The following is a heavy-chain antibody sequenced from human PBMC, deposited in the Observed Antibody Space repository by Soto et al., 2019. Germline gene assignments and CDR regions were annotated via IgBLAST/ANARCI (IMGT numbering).Heavy chain of an antibody. J-gene: IGHJ6*02. Sequence: GASVKGSCKAAGYTNTGYGISWGRQDHGQGLEWMGWISAYNGNTNYAQKLQGRVTMTTDTSTSTAYMELRSLRSDDTAVYYCAREVPYSSRWYSQYYGMDVWGQGTTVTVSS. D-gene: IGHD6-13*01. CDR3: AREVPYSSRWYSQYYGMDV. CDR1: GYTNTGYG. V-gene: IGHV1-18*01. CDR2: ISAYNGNT.